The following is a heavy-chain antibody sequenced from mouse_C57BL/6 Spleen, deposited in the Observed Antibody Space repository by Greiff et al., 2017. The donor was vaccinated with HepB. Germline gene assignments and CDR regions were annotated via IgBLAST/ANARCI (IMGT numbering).Heavy chain of an antibody. D-gene: IGHD1-1*01. J-gene: IGHJ2*01. Sequence: QVQLQQPGAELVMPGASVKLSCKASGYTFTSYWMHWVKQRPGQGLEWIGEIDPSDSYTNYNQKFKGKSTLTVDKSSSTAYMQLSSLTSEDSAVYYCARGDYSSRYYFDYWGQGTTLTVSS. V-gene: IGHV1-69*01. CDR1: GYTFTSYW. CDR3: ARGDYSSRYYFDY. CDR2: IDPSDSYT.